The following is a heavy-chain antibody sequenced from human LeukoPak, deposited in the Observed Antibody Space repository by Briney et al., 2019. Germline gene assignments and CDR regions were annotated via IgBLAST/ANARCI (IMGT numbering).Heavy chain of an antibody. D-gene: IGHD3-10*01. CDR1: GFTFSDYR. Sequence: PGGSLRLSCAASGFTFSDYRMHWVRQAPGKGLVWVSRLNGDGSSTNYADSVKGRFTISRDNAKNTLYLQMNSLRAEDTAVYYCARGPYGPDYWGQGTLVTVSS. CDR2: LNGDGSST. V-gene: IGHV3-74*01. CDR3: ARGPYGPDY. J-gene: IGHJ4*02.